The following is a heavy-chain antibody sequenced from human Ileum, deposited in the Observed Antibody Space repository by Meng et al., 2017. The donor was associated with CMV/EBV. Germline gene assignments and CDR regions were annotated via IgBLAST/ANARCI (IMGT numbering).Heavy chain of an antibody. V-gene: IGHV1-8*01. Sequence: QLQLVQSGAEVKKPGASVKVSCKASGYTFTSSDVNWVRQATGQGLEWMGWMSPNTGNTGYAHKFKGRVTMTRNTSISTAYMELSSLRSEDTAVYYCARGWVLETWGQGTLVTVSS. J-gene: IGHJ5*02. D-gene: IGHD1-26*01. CDR3: ARGWVLET. CDR2: MSPNTGNT. CDR1: GYTFTSSD.